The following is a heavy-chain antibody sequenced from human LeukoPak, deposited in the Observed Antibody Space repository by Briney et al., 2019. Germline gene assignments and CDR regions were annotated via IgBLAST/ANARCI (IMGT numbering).Heavy chain of an antibody. J-gene: IGHJ4*02. CDR2: INSDGSST. V-gene: IGHV3-74*01. CDR3: ARGGYYDILTRVFDS. Sequence: PGGSLRLSCAASGFTFSSYWMHWVRQAPGKGLVWVSRINSDGSSTSYADSVKGRFTISRDNSEKTLYLQMNRLRAEDTAVYYCARGGYYDILTRVFDSWGQGTLVTVSS. D-gene: IGHD3-9*01. CDR1: GFTFSSYW.